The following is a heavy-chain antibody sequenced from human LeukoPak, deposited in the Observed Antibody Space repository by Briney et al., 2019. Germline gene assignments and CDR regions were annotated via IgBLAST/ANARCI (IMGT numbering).Heavy chain of an antibody. CDR1: VCTFTRYY. CDR2: INPNSDCT. CDR3: ARVTGERGSGRYLIAY. D-gene: IGHD3-10*01. J-gene: IGHJ4*02. V-gene: IGHV1-2*02. Sequence: ASVKVSCKSSVCTFTRYYIHGVGQARGQGLEWVVWINPNSDCTNYSQTFQGGLAITSDRSISTPSLVRSRLREDATSVYDCARVTGERGSGRYLIAYWGQGTLVTVSS.